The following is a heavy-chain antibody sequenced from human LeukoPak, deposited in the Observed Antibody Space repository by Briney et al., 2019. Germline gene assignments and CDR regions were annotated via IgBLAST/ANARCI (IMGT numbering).Heavy chain of an antibody. CDR2: IYHSGST. CDR1: GGSISSGGYS. J-gene: IGHJ5*02. CDR3: ARDGPAGFDP. V-gene: IGHV4-30-2*01. Sequence: SETLSLTCAVSGGSISSGGYSWSWIRQPPGKGLEWIGYIYHSGSTYYNPPLKSRVTISVDRSKNQFSLKLSSVTAAGTAVYYCARDGPAGFDPWGQGTLVTVSS.